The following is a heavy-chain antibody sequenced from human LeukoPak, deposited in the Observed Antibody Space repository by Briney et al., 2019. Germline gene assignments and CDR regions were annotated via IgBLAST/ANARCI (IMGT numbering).Heavy chain of an antibody. Sequence: PSETLSLTCTVSGGSISSTSYYWGWIRQPPGKGLEWIGTIYYSGGTYYNPSLKSRVTISVDTSKNQFSLKLSSVTAADTAVYYCARGGRSSSTNRYFGYWGQGTLVTVSS. CDR3: ARGGRSSSTNRYFGY. CDR1: GGSISSTSYY. D-gene: IGHD6-13*01. CDR2: IYYSGGT. J-gene: IGHJ4*02. V-gene: IGHV4-39*01.